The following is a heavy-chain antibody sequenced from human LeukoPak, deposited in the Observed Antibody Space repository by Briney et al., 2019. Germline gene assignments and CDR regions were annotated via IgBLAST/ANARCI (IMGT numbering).Heavy chain of an antibody. D-gene: IGHD3-10*01. Sequence: EASVTLSFNASGGTFTIYGFSWVRQPPGPGLGWMGGSVPICGAANYAQKFQGRVTITTYESTSTAYMQLSSLRSVATAVYYCPRGYYYGSEIGAFDIWGQETMVTVPS. CDR2: SVPICGAA. CDR3: PRGYYYGSEIGAFDI. CDR1: GGTFTIYG. V-gene: IGHV1-69*05. J-gene: IGHJ3*02.